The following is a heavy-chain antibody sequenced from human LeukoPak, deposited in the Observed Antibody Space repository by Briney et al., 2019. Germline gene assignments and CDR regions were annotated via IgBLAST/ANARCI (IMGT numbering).Heavy chain of an antibody. J-gene: IGHJ6*02. Sequence: SETLSLTCTVSGYSISSGYYWGWIRQPPGKGLEWIGSIYHSGSTYYNPSLKSRVTISVDTSKNQFSLKLTSVTAADTAVYYCARDSLYYDSSGYQYYYYGMDVWGQGTTVTVSS. V-gene: IGHV4-38-2*02. CDR3: ARDSLYYDSSGYQYYYYGMDV. CDR1: GYSISSGYY. D-gene: IGHD3-22*01. CDR2: IYHSGST.